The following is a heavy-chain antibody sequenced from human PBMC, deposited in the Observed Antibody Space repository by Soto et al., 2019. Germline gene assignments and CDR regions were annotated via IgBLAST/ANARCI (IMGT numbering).Heavy chain of an antibody. D-gene: IGHD6-13*01. Sequence: ASVKVSCKASGYTFTNYYMHWVRQAPGQGLEWMGIINPSSGGTSYAQKLQGRVTMTRDTSTSTAYMELSRLRSDDTAVYYCAREDPFAAAVNYYYYGMDVWGQGTTVTVSS. CDR2: INPSSGGT. CDR3: AREDPFAAAVNYYYYGMDV. V-gene: IGHV1-46*04. J-gene: IGHJ6*02. CDR1: GYTFTNYY.